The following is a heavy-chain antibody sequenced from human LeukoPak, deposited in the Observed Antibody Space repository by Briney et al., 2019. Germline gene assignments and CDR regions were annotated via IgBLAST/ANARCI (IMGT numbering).Heavy chain of an antibody. V-gene: IGHV3-48*01. D-gene: IGHD3-10*01. Sequence: QAGGSLRLSCAASGFTFSSYSVNWVRQAPGKGLEWVSYISSSSSTIYYADSVKGGFTISRDNAKNSLYLQMNSLRAEGTAVYYCARERSWYYGSGSYAPDFDYWGQGTLVTVSS. CDR2: ISSSSSTI. CDR3: ARERSWYYGSGSYAPDFDY. J-gene: IGHJ4*02. CDR1: GFTFSSYS.